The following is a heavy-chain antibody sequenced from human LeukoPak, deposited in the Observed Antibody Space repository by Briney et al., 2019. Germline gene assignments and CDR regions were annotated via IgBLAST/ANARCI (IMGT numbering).Heavy chain of an antibody. V-gene: IGHV3-23*01. Sequence: QPGGSLRLSCAPLGFTSSIYTMSCVRQAPGKGLEWVSAISGRGVSTSYADSVRGRFTISRDNSKNTLYLQMNSLRAEDTAVFYFSKAAAGNCNDVSDYWGQGTLVTVSS. D-gene: IGHD1-20*01. CDR3: SKAAAGNCNDVSDY. CDR2: ISGRGVST. J-gene: IGHJ4*02. CDR1: GFTSSIYT.